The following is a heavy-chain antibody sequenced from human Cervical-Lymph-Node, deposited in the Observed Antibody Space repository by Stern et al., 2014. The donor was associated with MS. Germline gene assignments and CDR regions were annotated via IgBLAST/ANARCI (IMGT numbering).Heavy chain of an antibody. CDR3: ARQRYFDY. Sequence: EMQLVESGPEVKRPGESLKISCQASGYTFTSYWIGWVRQMPGKGLDGIAIIFPGGSDIKYSPSFQGQVPISADKSSSTAYLQWNNLKASDTAIYYCARQRYFDYWGQGTLVTVSS. CDR2: IFPGGSDI. J-gene: IGHJ4*02. V-gene: IGHV5-51*01. CDR1: GYTFTSYW.